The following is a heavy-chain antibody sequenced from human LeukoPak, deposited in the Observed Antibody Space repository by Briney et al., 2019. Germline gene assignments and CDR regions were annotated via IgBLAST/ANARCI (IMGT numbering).Heavy chain of an antibody. V-gene: IGHV3-23*01. D-gene: IGHD3-22*01. CDR2: ISGSGGST. CDR3: AKDLPEYYYDDSGYYYCYF. Sequence: PGGSLRLSCPASGFTFSSYAMGWVRQAPGKGLEWVSVISGSGGSTYYADSVKGRFTISRDNSKNTLYLQMNSLRAEDTAVYSCAKDLPEYYYDDSGYYYCYFWGQGTLVAVSS. CDR1: GFTFSSYA. J-gene: IGHJ4*02.